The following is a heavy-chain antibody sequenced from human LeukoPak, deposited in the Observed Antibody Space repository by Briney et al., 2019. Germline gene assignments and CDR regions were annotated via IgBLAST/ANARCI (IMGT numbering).Heavy chain of an antibody. CDR3: AGRPDTPTVAIFDY. CDR2: INPNSGGT. CDR1: GYTFTGYH. V-gene: IGHV1-2*02. Sequence: GASVKVSCKASGYTFTGYHVHWVRQAPGQGLEWMGWINPNSGGTNYAQKFQGRVTMTGDTSISTAYMELSRLSSDDTAVYFCAGRPDTPTVAIFDYWGQGTLVTISS. D-gene: IGHD5-18*01. J-gene: IGHJ4*02.